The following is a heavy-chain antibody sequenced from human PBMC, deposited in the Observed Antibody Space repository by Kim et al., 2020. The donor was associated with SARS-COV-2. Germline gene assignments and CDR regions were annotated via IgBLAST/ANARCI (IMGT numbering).Heavy chain of an antibody. J-gene: IGHJ4*02. D-gene: IGHD3-3*01. CDR2: IYTSGST. CDR3: ARGSYYDFWSGSLDY. CDR1: GGSISSGSYY. Sequence: SETLSLTCTVSGGSISSGSYYWSWIRQPAGKGLEWIGRIYTSGSTNYNTSLKSRVTISVDTSKNQFSLKLSSVTAADTAVYYCARGSYYDFWSGSLDYWGQGTLVTVSS. V-gene: IGHV4-61*02.